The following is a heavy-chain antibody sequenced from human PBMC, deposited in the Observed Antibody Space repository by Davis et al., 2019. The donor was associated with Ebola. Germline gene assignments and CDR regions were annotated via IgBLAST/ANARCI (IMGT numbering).Heavy chain of an antibody. CDR2: ISGSGGST. CDR3: SRGGAVKFDY. Sequence: ESLKIPCAASGFTVRRNYMSWVRQAQGKGLEWVSAISGSGGSTYYADSVKGRFTISRDNSKNTLYLQMNSLRDEDTALYYCSRGGAVKFDYWGQGTLVTVSS. V-gene: IGHV3-23*01. D-gene: IGHD4-17*01. CDR1: GFTVRRNY. J-gene: IGHJ4*02.